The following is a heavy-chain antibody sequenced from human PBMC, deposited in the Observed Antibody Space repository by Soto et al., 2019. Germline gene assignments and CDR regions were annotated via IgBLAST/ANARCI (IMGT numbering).Heavy chain of an antibody. CDR3: ARDFDSSGYYGPVGAFDI. Sequence: LRLSCSASRFTFSSYTMNWVRQAPGKGLEWVSSISSSTTYIYYADSVKGRFTVSRDNAKNSLYLQVNSLRAEDTAVYYCARDFDSSGYYGPVGAFDIWGQGTMVTVSS. V-gene: IGHV3-21*03. CDR1: RFTFSSYT. D-gene: IGHD3-22*01. CDR2: ISSSTTYI. J-gene: IGHJ3*02.